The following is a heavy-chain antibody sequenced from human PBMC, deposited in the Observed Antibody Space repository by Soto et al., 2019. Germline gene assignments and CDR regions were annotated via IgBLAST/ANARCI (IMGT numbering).Heavy chain of an antibody. CDR2: ISYDGSNK. CDR1: GFTFSSYA. J-gene: IGHJ4*02. D-gene: IGHD7-27*01. V-gene: IGHV3-30-3*01. Sequence: GESLKISCAASGFTFSSYAMHWVRQAPGKGLEWVAVISYDGSNKYYADSVKGRFTISRDNSKNTLYLQMNSLRAEDTAVYYCARARDWGHFDYWGQGTLVTVSS. CDR3: ARARDWGHFDY.